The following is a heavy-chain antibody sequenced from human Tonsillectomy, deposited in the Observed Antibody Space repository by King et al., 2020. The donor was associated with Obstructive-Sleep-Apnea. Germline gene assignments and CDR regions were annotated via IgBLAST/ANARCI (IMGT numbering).Heavy chain of an antibody. CDR3: ARGRSSGWFLWDY. CDR1: GFSVSNYA. CDR2: ISDEGSFK. V-gene: IGHV3-30*04. Sequence: VQLVESGGGVVQPGRSLRLSCAASGFSVSNYAMHWVRQAPGKGLEWVAVISDEGSFKFYADSVKGRLTTSRDTSENTLSLQMDSLKTEDTAVYYCARGRSSGWFLWDYWGQGTLVTVSS. J-gene: IGHJ4*01. D-gene: IGHD6-19*01.